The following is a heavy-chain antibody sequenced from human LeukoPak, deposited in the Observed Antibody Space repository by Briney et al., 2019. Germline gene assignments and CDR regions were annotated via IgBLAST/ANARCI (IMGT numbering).Heavy chain of an antibody. Sequence: ASVKVSCKTSGYSFSDHHIHWVRQAPGQGLEWMGSIHPNGRDTEYAQKFQGGMTMTMDTSLSTGYMELNRLTSDDTAVYYCSARYGPGPVWGQGTLVTASS. V-gene: IGHV1-2*02. CDR3: SARYGPGPV. CDR1: GYSFSDHH. J-gene: IGHJ4*02. CDR2: IHPNGRDT. D-gene: IGHD3-10*01.